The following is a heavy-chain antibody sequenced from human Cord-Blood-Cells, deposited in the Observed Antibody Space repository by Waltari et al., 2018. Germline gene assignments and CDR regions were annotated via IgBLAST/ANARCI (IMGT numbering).Heavy chain of an antibody. Sequence: QLQLQESGPGLVKPSETLSLTCTVSGGSISSSSYHWGWIRQPPGKGLEWIGSIYYSGSTYYNPSLKSRVTISVDTSKNQFSLKLSSVTAADTAVYYCARRRTLTDDAFDIWGQGTMVTVSS. CDR1: GGSISSSSYH. CDR3: ARRRTLTDDAFDI. D-gene: IGHD1-1*01. V-gene: IGHV4-39*01. J-gene: IGHJ3*02. CDR2: IYYSGST.